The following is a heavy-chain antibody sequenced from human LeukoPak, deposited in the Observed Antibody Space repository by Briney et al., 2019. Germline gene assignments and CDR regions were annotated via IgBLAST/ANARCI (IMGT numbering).Heavy chain of an antibody. CDR2: IKSKTDGGTT. CDR3: TSEHTSSYDFWSGYYDY. V-gene: IGHV3-15*01. CDR1: GFTFSNAW. D-gene: IGHD3-3*01. Sequence: GGSLRLSCAASGFTFSNAWMSWVRQAPGKGLEWVGRIKSKTDGGTTDYAAPVKGRFTISRDDSKNTLYLQMNSLKTEDTAVYYCTSEHTSSYDFWSGYYDYWGQGTLVTVSS. J-gene: IGHJ4*02.